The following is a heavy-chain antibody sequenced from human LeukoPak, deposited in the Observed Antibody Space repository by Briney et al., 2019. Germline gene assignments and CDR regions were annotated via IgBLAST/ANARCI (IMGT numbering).Heavy chain of an antibody. CDR3: ARAEGGPATAIY. J-gene: IGHJ4*02. D-gene: IGHD2-21*02. V-gene: IGHV3-11*05. CDR2: ISTVSSYT. CDR1: GFTLSDYY. Sequence: AGSLRLSCAPAGFTLSDYYMSWVRQAPGRGLGWVSYISTVSSYTNYADSVKGRFTISRDNAKNSLYLQMNSLRAEDTAVYYCARAEGGPATAIYWGQGTLVTVSS.